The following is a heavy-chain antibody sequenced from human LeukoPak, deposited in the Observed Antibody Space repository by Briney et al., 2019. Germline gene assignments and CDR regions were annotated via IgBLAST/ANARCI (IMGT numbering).Heavy chain of an antibody. V-gene: IGHV3-30*02. CDR3: VNSGFDP. J-gene: IGHJ5*02. D-gene: IGHD3-10*01. CDR1: GFTFSSYG. Sequence: GGSLRLSCAASGFTFSSYGMHWVRQAPGKGLEWVAFIHYDGTNEYYADSVKGRFTISRDNFKNTLSLQMNGLRVEDTALYYCVNSGFDPWGQGTLVTVSS. CDR2: IHYDGTNE.